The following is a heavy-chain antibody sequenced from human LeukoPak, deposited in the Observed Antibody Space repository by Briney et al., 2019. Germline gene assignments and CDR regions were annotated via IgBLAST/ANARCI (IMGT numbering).Heavy chain of an antibody. D-gene: IGHD1-26*01. J-gene: IGHJ1*01. Sequence: GGSLRLSCAASGFTVSNNHMNWVRQAPGKGLEWVSVIFNGGSTYYADSVKGRFTISRGISKNTLYLQMNSLRAEDTAVYYCATSIVGFTYDEHFQHWGQGTLVTVSS. CDR2: IFNGGST. V-gene: IGHV3-53*01. CDR1: GFTVSNNH. CDR3: ATSIVGFTYDEHFQH.